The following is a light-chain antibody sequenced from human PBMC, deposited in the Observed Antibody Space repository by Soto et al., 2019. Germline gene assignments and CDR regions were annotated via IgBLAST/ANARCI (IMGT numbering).Light chain of an antibody. CDR3: QQFGGSPMYI. CDR1: QTVSSNY. J-gene: IGKJ2*01. Sequence: EFVLTQSPGTLSLSPGERATLSCRASQTVSSNYLAWYQHKPCQAPRLLIYGSSNRAAGIPDRFSGSESGTDFTLTISRLEPEDFAVYYCQQFGGSPMYIFGQGTKVEIK. V-gene: IGKV3-20*01. CDR2: GSS.